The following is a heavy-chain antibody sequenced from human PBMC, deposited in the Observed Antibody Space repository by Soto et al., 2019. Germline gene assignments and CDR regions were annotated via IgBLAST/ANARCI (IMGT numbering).Heavy chain of an antibody. Sequence: EVQLLESGGGLVQPGGSLSLSCAASGFTFSGYAMRWVRQAPGKGLEWVSAISGSGGSTYYADSVKGRFTISRDNSKNTLYLQMNSLRAEDTAVYYCARRGSGSYYDYWGQGTLVTVSS. CDR3: ARRGSGSYYDY. V-gene: IGHV3-23*01. CDR1: GFTFSGYA. D-gene: IGHD1-26*01. J-gene: IGHJ4*02. CDR2: ISGSGGST.